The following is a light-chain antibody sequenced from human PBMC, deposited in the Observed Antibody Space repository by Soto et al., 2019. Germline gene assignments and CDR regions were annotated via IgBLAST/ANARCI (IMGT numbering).Light chain of an antibody. CDR1: QGVSSR. CDR3: QQTNSFPLT. V-gene: IGKV1-12*01. CDR2: VAS. J-gene: IGKJ4*02. Sequence: DIPMTQSPSSVSASVGDTAAITCRASQGVSSRLAWYQQKPGTAPKVLISVASSLQSGVPSRFSGSGSGTDFTLTISSLQPEDFATYYCQQTNSFPLTFGGGTKVEIK.